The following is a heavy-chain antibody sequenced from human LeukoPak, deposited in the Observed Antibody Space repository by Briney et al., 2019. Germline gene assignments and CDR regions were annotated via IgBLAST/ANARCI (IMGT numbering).Heavy chain of an antibody. CDR2: IYTSGST. CDR1: GGSISSYY. V-gene: IGHV4-4*09. D-gene: IGHD5-18*01. Sequence: PSETLSLTCTVSGGSISSYYWSWIRQPPGKGLEWIGYIYTSGSTNYNPSLKSRVTMSVDTSKNQFSLKLTSVTAADTAVYFCARGVYSSGYYYYYYMDVWGKGTTVTVSS. CDR3: ARGVYSSGYYYYYYMDV. J-gene: IGHJ6*03.